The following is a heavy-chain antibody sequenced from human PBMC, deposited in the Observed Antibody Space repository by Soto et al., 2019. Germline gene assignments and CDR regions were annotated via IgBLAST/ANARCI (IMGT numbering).Heavy chain of an antibody. J-gene: IGHJ6*02. CDR1: GFIFSSYS. CDR2: ISSSGSTI. CDR3: ARAPLPSGYYGMDV. D-gene: IGHD2-15*01. V-gene: IGHV3-48*02. Sequence: GGSLRLSCAASGFIFSSYSMNWVRQAPGKGLEWVSYISSSGSTIYYLDSVKGRFTISRDNAENSLYLQMNSLRDEDTAVYYCARAPLPSGYYGMDVWGQGTTVTVSS.